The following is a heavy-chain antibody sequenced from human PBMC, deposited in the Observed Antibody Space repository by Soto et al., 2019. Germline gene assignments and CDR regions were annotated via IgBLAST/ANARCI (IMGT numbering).Heavy chain of an antibody. CDR2: IYYSGST. CDR3: ARRGFWSGSTSYYGMDV. J-gene: IGHJ6*02. D-gene: IGHD3-3*01. CDR1: GGSISSSSYY. V-gene: IGHV4-39*01. Sequence: ASETLSLTCTVPGGSISSSSYYWGWIRQPPGKGLEWIGSIYYSGSTYYNPSLKSRVTISVDTSKNQFSLKLSSVTAADTAVYYCARRGFWSGSTSYYGMDVWGQGTTVTVSS.